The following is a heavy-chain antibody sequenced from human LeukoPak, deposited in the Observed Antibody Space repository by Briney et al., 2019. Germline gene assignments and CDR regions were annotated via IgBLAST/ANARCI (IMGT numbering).Heavy chain of an antibody. CDR2: INPNSGGT. Sequence: GASVKVSCKTSGYTFTDYLMHWVRQAPGQGLEWMGWINPNSGGTNYAQKFQGRVTMTRDTSISTAYMELSRLRSDDTAVYYCARELFVGYQLLYGMDVWGQGTTVTVSS. J-gene: IGHJ6*02. CDR1: GYTFTDYL. V-gene: IGHV1-2*02. CDR3: ARELFVGYQLLYGMDV. D-gene: IGHD2-2*01.